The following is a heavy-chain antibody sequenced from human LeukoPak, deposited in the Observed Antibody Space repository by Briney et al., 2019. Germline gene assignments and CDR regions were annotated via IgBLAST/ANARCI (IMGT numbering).Heavy chain of an antibody. CDR1: GYTFTSYG. V-gene: IGHV1-2*02. Sequence: GASVKVSCKASGYTFTSYGISWVRQAPGQGLEWMGWINPNSGGTNYAQKFQGRVTMTRDTSISTAYMALSRLRSDDTAVYYCARQSRITMVRGAPPDDYWGQGTLVTVSS. CDR3: ARQSRITMVRGAPPDDY. J-gene: IGHJ4*02. D-gene: IGHD3-10*01. CDR2: INPNSGGT.